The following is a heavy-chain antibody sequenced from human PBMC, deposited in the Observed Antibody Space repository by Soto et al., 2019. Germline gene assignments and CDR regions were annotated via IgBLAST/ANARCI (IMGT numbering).Heavy chain of an antibody. CDR2: IHHTGIT. V-gene: IGHV4-4*02. Sequence: QMQLQESGPGLLKPSETLSLTCTVSSASITSEQRWTWVRQPPGKGLEWIGEIHHTGITNNNPSLKRRVTLSVDQSKIQFYLNLNSVTAAGTAVYYCARSFGWYAIDQWGQGTLVTVSS. J-gene: IGHJ4*02. D-gene: IGHD6-19*01. CDR1: SASITSEQR. CDR3: ARSFGWYAIDQ.